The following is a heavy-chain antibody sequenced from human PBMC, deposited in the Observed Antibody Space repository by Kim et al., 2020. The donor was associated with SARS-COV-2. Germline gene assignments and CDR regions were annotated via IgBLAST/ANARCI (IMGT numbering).Heavy chain of an antibody. CDR3: ASPGPPREMGGPFQNFQH. CDR1: GGTFSSYA. V-gene: IGHV1-69*13. D-gene: IGHD2-15*01. Sequence: SVKVSCKASGGTFSSYAIGWVRQAPGQGLEWMGGIIPIFGTANYAQKFQGRVTITADESTSTAYMELSSLRSEDTAVYYCASPGPPREMGGPFQNFQHWGQGTLVTVSS. CDR2: IIPIFGTA. J-gene: IGHJ1*01.